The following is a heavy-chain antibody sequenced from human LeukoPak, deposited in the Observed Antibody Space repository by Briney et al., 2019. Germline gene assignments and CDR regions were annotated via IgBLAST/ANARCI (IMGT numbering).Heavy chain of an antibody. CDR1: GGSISSSSYY. D-gene: IGHD3-22*01. CDR3: ARTPYYYDSSGHGEPFDY. V-gene: IGHV4-39*01. Sequence: PSETLSLTCTVSGGSISSSSYYWGWIRQPPGKGLEWIGSIYYSGSTYYNPSLKSRVTISVDTSKNQFSLKLSSVTAADTAVYYCARTPYYYDSSGHGEPFDYWGQGTLVTVSS. J-gene: IGHJ4*02. CDR2: IYYSGST.